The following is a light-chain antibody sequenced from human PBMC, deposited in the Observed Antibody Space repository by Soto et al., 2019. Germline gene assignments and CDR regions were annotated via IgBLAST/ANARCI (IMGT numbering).Light chain of an antibody. CDR2: RAS. J-gene: IGKJ1*01. Sequence: DIQMTQSPSTLSAFVGDIVTISCLASQSISTSLAWYQHKTGKAPKLLIYRASTLQSGVPSRFSGNGSGTEFTLTITSLQPDDSATYYCQQYNGLPTWTFGQGTKVDI. V-gene: IGKV1-5*03. CDR1: QSISTS. CDR3: QQYNGLPTWT.